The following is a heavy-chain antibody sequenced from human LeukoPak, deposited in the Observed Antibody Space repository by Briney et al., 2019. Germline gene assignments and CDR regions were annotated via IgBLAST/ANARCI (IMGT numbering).Heavy chain of an antibody. CDR1: GFTFSNAW. Sequence: PGGSLRLSCAASGFTFSNAWMSWVRQAPGKGLEWVGRIKSKTDGGTTDYAAPVKGRFTISRDDSKNTLYLQMNSLKTEDTAVYYCTTARHSGYDLEGYSYGQYYYYMDVWGKGTTVTVSS. D-gene: IGHD5-12*01. CDR2: IKSKTDGGTT. CDR3: TTARHSGYDLEGYSYGQYYYYMDV. V-gene: IGHV3-15*01. J-gene: IGHJ6*03.